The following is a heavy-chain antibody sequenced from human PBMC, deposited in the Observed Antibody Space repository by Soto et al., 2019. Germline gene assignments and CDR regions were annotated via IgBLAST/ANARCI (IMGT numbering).Heavy chain of an antibody. CDR3: VKGAKPWLRGGDYFDY. Sequence: EVQLVESGGGLVQPGGSLRLSCSASGFTFTSYAIHWVRQAPGKGLEYVSAIGSTGGSTYYADSVKGRFTISRDHSKYILYLQMHTLRPAYTAVYHCVKGAKPWLRGGDYFDYWGQGTLVSVSS. CDR2: IGSTGGST. D-gene: IGHD5-18*01. CDR1: GFTFTSYA. J-gene: IGHJ4*02. V-gene: IGHV3-64D*08.